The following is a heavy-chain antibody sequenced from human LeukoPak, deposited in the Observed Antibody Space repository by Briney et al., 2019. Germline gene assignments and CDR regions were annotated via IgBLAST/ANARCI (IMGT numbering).Heavy chain of an antibody. J-gene: IGHJ1*01. CDR3: ARDLMIR. CDR2: IKQDGSEK. V-gene: IGHV3-7*03. D-gene: IGHD3-16*01. Sequence: PSETLSLTCAVYGGSFSGYYWSWIRQPPGKGLEWVANIKQDGSEKYYVDSVKGRFTISRDNAKNSLYLQMNSLRAEDTAVYYCARDLMIRWGQGTLVTVSS. CDR1: GGSFSGYY.